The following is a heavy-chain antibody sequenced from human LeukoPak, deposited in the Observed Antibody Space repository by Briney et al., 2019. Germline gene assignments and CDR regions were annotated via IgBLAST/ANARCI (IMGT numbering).Heavy chain of an antibody. V-gene: IGHV3-23*01. J-gene: IGHJ4*02. CDR1: GFTFSTFA. CDR2: IFPSGGEI. D-gene: IGHD3-16*02. Sequence: PGGSLRLSCAASGFTFSTFAMIWVRQPPGKGLEWVSSIFPSGGEIHYADSVRGRFTISRDNSKSTLSLQMNSLRAEDTAIYYCARVLGNPYYDYVWGSYRPLDYWGQGTLVTVSS. CDR3: ARVLGNPYYDYVWGSYRPLDY.